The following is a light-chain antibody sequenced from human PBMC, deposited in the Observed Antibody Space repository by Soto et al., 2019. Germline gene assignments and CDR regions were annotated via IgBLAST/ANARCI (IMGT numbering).Light chain of an antibody. J-gene: IGKJ1*01. CDR2: GGS. CDR3: QQYSRSRT. V-gene: IGKV3-20*01. Sequence: DIVLTQSPGTLSLSPGERATLSCRASQSVSSNHLAWYQQKPGQAPRLLIYGGSSRATGIPVMFNGSGSEIDFTLTITGLEPEDFSVYYCQQYSRSRTFGQGTKVEIK. CDR1: QSVSSNH.